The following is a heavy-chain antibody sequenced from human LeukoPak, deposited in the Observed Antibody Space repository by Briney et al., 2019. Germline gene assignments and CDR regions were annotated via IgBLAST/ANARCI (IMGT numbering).Heavy chain of an antibody. V-gene: IGHV3-21*01. CDR1: GFTFSSYS. CDR3: ARDRAYGDYLYGMDV. CDR2: ISSSSSYI. J-gene: IGHJ6*02. Sequence: AGGSLRLSCAASGFTFSSYSMNWVRQAPGKGLEWVSSISSSSSYIYYADSVKGRFTISGDNAKNSLYLQMNSLRAEDTAVYYCARDRAYGDYLYGMDVWGQGTTVTVSS. D-gene: IGHD4-17*01.